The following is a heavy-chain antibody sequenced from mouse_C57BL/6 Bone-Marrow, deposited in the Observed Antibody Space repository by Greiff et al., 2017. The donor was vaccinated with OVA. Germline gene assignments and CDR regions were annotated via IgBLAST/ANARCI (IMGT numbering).Heavy chain of an antibody. CDR3: DYYGSSHWYFDV. V-gene: IGHV5-17*01. J-gene: IGHJ1*03. CDR2: ISSGSSTI. Sequence: DVMLVESGGGLVKPGGSLKLSCAASGFTFSDYGMHWVRQAPEKGLEWVAYISSGSSTIYYADTVKGRFTISRDNAKNTLFLQMTSLRSEDTAMYYCDYYGSSHWYFDVWGTGTTVTVSS. CDR1: GFTFSDYG. D-gene: IGHD1-1*01.